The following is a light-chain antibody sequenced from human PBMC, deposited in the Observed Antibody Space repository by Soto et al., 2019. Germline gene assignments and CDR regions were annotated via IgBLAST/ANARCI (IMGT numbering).Light chain of an antibody. V-gene: IGKV1-5*03. CDR2: KAS. CDR3: QQYERYST. J-gene: IGKJ1*01. Sequence: DIQMTHSPSTLSASIGDIVTITCRASQSINSWLAWYQQKPGKAPKLLIYKASTLENGVPSRFSGSGSGTEFTLTISGLQPEDSATYYCQQYERYSTFGQGTKVDIK. CDR1: QSINSW.